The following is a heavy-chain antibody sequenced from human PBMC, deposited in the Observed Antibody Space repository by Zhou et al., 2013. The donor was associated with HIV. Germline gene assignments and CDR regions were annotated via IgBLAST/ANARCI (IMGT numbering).Heavy chain of an antibody. CDR1: GGSFTNSA. J-gene: IGHJ4*02. D-gene: IGHD1-26*01. CDR3: ARVKTVGATGLDY. V-gene: IGHV1-69*12. CDR2: IISIFETT. Sequence: QVQLVQSGAEVKKPGSSVKVSCKASGGSFTNSALSWVRQAPGQGLEWMGGIISIFETTNYAQKFQDRVTITADESTSTAYMELSSLRYEDTAVYYCARVKTVGATGLDYWGQGTLVTVSS.